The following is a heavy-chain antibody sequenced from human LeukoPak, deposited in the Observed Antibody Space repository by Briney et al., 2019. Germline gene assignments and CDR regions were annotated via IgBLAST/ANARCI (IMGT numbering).Heavy chain of an antibody. CDR2: IYHSGST. V-gene: IGHV4-4*02. CDR1: GGSISSSNW. J-gene: IGHJ6*02. Sequence: PSETLSLTCAVSGGSISSSNWWSWVRQPPGKGLEWIGEIYHSGSTNYNPSLKSRVTISVDKSKNQFSLKLSSVTAADTAVYYCAGEYYGSATYLKYFYGMDVWGQGTTVTVSS. D-gene: IGHD3-10*01. CDR3: AGEYYGSATYLKYFYGMDV.